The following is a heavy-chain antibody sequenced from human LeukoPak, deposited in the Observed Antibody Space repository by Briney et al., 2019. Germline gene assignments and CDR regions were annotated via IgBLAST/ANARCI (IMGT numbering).Heavy chain of an antibody. CDR3: ARERYQLLRGRAYNWFDP. CDR1: GFTFSDYY. D-gene: IGHD2-2*01. J-gene: IGHJ5*02. Sequence: PGGSLRLSCAASGFTFSDYYMSWIRQAPGKGLEWVSYISSSGSTIYYADSVKGRFTISRDNAKNSLYLQMNSLRAEDTAVYYCARERYQLLRGRAYNWFDPWGQGTLVTVSS. CDR2: ISSSGSTI. V-gene: IGHV3-11*01.